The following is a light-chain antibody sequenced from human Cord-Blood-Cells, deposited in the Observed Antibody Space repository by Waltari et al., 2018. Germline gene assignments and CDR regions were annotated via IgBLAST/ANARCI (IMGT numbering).Light chain of an antibody. CDR1: QSVLYSSNNKNY. CDR2: WAS. CDR3: QQYYSTPYT. Sequence: DIVMTQSPDSLAVSLGERATINCKSSQSVLYSSNNKNYLAWYQQKPGQPPKLLIYWASTRESGVPDRFSSSGSGTDFTLTISSLPAEDVAVYYCQQYYSTPYTFGQGTKLEIK. V-gene: IGKV4-1*01. J-gene: IGKJ2*01.